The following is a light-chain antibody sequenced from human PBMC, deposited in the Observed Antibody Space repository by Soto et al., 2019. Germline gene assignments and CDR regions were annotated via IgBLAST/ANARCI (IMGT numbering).Light chain of an antibody. J-gene: IGLJ1*01. CDR3: SSYAGSNNFCV. Sequence: QSALTQPPSASGSPGQSVTISCTGTSSDVGGYNYVSWYQQHPGKAPKLMFYEVSKLPSGVPDRFSGSKSGNTASLTVSGLQAEDEADYYCSSYAGSNNFCVFGTGTKLTVL. V-gene: IGLV2-8*01. CDR2: EVS. CDR1: SSDVGGYNY.